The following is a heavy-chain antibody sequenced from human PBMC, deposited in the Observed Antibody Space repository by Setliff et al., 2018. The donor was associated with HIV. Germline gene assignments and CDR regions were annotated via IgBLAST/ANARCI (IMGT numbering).Heavy chain of an antibody. J-gene: IGHJ4*02. D-gene: IGHD1-26*01. CDR3: TRRRRAPGTEDLEAY. CDR1: GYTFTNYW. Sequence: HGESLTISCKASGYTFTNYWIGWVRQMPGKGLEWIGVIYPGDYVTRYGPSFQGQVSISADVSITTAYLQWSSLKASDTAMYYCTRRRRAPGTEDLEAYWGQGTLVTVSS. CDR2: IYPGDYVT. V-gene: IGHV5-51*01.